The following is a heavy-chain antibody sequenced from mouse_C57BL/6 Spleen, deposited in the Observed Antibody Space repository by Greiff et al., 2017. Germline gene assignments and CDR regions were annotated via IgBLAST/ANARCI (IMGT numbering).Heavy chain of an antibody. Sequence: VQLQQSGPELVKPGASVKIPCKASGYTFTDYNMDWVKQSHGKSLEWIGDINPNNGGTIYNQKFKGKATLTVDKSSSTAYMELRSLTSEDTAVYYCAREGGYYEYFDVWGTGTTVTVSS. V-gene: IGHV1-18*01. CDR3: AREGGYYEYFDV. CDR2: INPNNGGT. D-gene: IGHD2-3*01. CDR1: GYTFTDYN. J-gene: IGHJ1*03.